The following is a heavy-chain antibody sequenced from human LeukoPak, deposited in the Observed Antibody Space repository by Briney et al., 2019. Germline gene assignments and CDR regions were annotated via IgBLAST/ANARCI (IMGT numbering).Heavy chain of an antibody. V-gene: IGHV3-23*01. CDR3: AKDLPAYCGGDCYPDY. CDR2: ISGSGGST. Sequence: GGSLRLSCAASGFTFSSYAMSWVRQAPGKGLEWVSAISGSGGSTYYADSVKGRFTISRDNSKNTLYLQMNGLRAEDTAVYYCAKDLPAYCGGDCYPDYWGQGTLVTVSS. J-gene: IGHJ4*02. D-gene: IGHD2-21*02. CDR1: GFTFSSYA.